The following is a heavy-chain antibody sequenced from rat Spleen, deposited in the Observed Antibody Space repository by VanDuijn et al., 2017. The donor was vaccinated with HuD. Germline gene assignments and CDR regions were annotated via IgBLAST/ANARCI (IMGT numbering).Heavy chain of an antibody. CDR3: ARPSD. CDR2: IKPKANNYAT. CDR1: GFTFSTAW. Sequence: EVQLVESGGGLVQPGRSLKLSCATSGFTFSTAWMYWYRQFPKKRLEWVARIKPKANNYATYYTESVKGRFTITRDDSKSSIYLQMNNLKEDDTAIYYCARPSDWGQGVMVTVSS. V-gene: IGHV6-6*01. J-gene: IGHJ2*01.